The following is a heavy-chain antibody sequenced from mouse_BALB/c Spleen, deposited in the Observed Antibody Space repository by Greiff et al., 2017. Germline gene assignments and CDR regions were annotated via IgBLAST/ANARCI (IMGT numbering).Heavy chain of an antibody. J-gene: IGHJ4*01. D-gene: IGHD2-3*01. V-gene: IGHV14-3*02. CDR3: ARIYDGYFYAMDY. CDR1: GFNIKDTY. CDR2: IDPANGNT. Sequence: EVQLQESGAELVKPGASVKLSCTASGFNIKDTYMHWVKQRPEQGLEWIGRIDPANGNTKYDPKFQGKATITADTSSNTAYLQLSSLTSEDTAVYYCARIYDGYFYAMDYWGQGTSVTVSS.